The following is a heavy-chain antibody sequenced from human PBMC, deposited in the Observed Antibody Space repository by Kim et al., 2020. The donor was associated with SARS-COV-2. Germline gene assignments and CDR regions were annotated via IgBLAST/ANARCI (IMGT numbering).Heavy chain of an antibody. Sequence: GSLRLSCAASGFTFSRYSMNWVRQAPGKGLEWISSISSSSSYIYYADSVKGRFTIPRDKARASLYPQMNRLRAEDTAVYYCARVLTSGWSYFDYCGHGT. V-gene: IGHV3-21*04. CDR1: GFTFSRYS. CDR2: ISSSSSYI. CDR3: ARVLTSGWSYFDY. J-gene: IGHJ4*01. D-gene: IGHD6-19*01.